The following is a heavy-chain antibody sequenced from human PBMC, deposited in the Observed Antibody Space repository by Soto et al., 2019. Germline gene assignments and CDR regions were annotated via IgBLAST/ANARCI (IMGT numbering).Heavy chain of an antibody. V-gene: IGHV3-48*01. CDR1: GFTFSSYS. J-gene: IGHJ3*02. Sequence: GGSLRLSCAASGFTFSSYSMNWVRQAPGKGLEWVSYISSSSSTIYYADSVKGRFTISRDNAKNSLYLQMNSLRAEDTAVYYCARDRDPTIRISSTSCCHTDIWGQGTMVTVSS. CDR2: ISSSSSTI. CDR3: ARDRDPTIRISSTSCCHTDI. D-gene: IGHD2-2*01.